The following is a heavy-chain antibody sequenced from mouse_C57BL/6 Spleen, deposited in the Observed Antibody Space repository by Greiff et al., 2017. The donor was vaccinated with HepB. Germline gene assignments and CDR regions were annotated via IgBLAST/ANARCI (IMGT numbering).Heavy chain of an antibody. CDR1: GYSFTGYF. V-gene: IGHV1-20*01. CDR2: INPYNGDT. CDR3: ASRGTVVAPYWYFDV. Sequence: EVQLQQSGPELVKPGDSVKISCKASGYSFTGYFMNWVMQSHGKSLEWIGRINPYNGDTFYNQKFKGKATLTVDKSSSTAHMELRSLTSEDSAVYYCASRGTVVAPYWYFDVWSTGTTVTVSS. J-gene: IGHJ1*03. D-gene: IGHD1-1*01.